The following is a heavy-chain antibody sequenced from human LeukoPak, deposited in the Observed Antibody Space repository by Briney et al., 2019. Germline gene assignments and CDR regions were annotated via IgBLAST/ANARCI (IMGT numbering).Heavy chain of an antibody. Sequence: SETLSLTCTVSGGSISSYYWSWIRQPPGKGLEWIGYIYYSGSTNYNPSLKSRVTISVDTSKNQFSLKLSSVTAADTAVYYCARETYSSGWYRQGYFDYWGQGTLVTVSS. V-gene: IGHV4-59*01. D-gene: IGHD6-19*01. CDR3: ARETYSSGWYRQGYFDY. CDR2: IYYSGST. J-gene: IGHJ4*02. CDR1: GGSISSYY.